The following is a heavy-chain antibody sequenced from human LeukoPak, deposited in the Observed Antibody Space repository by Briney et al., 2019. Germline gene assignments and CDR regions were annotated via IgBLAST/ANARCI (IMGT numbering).Heavy chain of an antibody. J-gene: IGHJ6*02. V-gene: IGHV3-74*01. Sequence: GGSLRLSCEASGFTFSSYWMHWVRQAPGKGLVWVSRINSDGSSTSYADSVKGRFTISRDNAKNTLYLQMNSLRAEDTAVYYCARGHYDSSGYSDYYYYYGMDVWGQGTTVTVSS. CDR2: INSDGSST. CDR3: ARGHYDSSGYSDYYYYYGMDV. D-gene: IGHD3-22*01. CDR1: GFTFSSYW.